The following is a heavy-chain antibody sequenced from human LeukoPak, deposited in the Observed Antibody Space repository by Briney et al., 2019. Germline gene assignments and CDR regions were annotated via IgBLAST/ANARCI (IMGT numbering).Heavy chain of an antibody. CDR2: IYPSGSS. CDR1: GGSISTYY. V-gene: IGHV4-4*07. CDR3: ARGRYCTSTSCSGGDAFDI. D-gene: IGHD2-2*01. J-gene: IGHJ3*02. Sequence: SETLSLTCTVSGGSISTYYWSWIRQPAGKGLEWIGCIYPSGSSNYNPSLKSRVTMSVDTSKNQFSLKLNSVTAADTAVYFCARGRYCTSTSCSGGDAFDIWGQGTMVTVSS.